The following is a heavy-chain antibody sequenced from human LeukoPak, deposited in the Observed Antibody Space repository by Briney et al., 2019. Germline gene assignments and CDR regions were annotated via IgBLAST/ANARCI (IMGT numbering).Heavy chain of an antibody. V-gene: IGHV3-7*01. CDR1: GFTFSGHW. CDR3: ARDGGHSTDFDY. J-gene: IGHJ4*02. Sequence: GGSLRLSCAPSGFTFSGHWMSWVRQAPGKGPEWVANIKQDGSERYYVESVKGRFTISRDNAKNSLYLQMNSLRAEDTAVYYCARDGGHSTDFDYWGQGTLVTVSS. D-gene: IGHD2/OR15-2a*01. CDR2: IKQDGSER.